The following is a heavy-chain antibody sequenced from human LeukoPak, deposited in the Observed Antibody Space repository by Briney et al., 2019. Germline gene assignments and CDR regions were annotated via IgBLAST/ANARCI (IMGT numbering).Heavy chain of an antibody. D-gene: IGHD3-10*01. CDR1: GYTFTGYY. CDR3: ARESSDGSGSFDY. V-gene: IGHV1-2*06. J-gene: IGHJ4*02. CDR2: INPNSGGT. Sequence: EASVKVSCKASGYTFTGYYIHWVRQAPRQGLEWVGRINPNSGGTNYAQKFQNRVTMTRDTSISTAYMELSRLISDDTAVYYCARESSDGSGSFDYWGQGTLVTVSS.